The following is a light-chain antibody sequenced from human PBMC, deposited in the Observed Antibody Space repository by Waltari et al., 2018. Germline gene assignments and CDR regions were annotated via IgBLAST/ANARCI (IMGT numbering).Light chain of an antibody. J-gene: IGKJ1*01. CDR3: QQRSSWPWT. CDR1: QSVSSD. CDR2: DAS. V-gene: IGKV3-11*01. Sequence: EIVLTQSPATLSLSPGERATLSCRASQSVSSDLAWYQQKPGQGPRLLIYDASNRATGIPARFSGSGSETDFTLTISSLEPKDFAVYYCQQRSSWPWTFGQGTKVDVK.